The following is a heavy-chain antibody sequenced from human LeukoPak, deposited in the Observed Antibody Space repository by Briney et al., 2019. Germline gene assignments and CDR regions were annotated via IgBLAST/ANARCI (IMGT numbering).Heavy chain of an antibody. CDR1: GYTFTGYY. J-gene: IGHJ4*02. D-gene: IGHD1-26*01. CDR2: INPNSGGT. Sequence: ASVKVSCKASGYTFTGYYMHWVRQAPGQGLEWTGWINPNSGGTNYAQKFQGRVTMTRDTSISTAYMELSRLRSDDTAVYYCARVGYSGSYRYLYYFDYWGQGTLVTVSS. CDR3: ARVGYSGSYRYLYYFDY. V-gene: IGHV1-2*02.